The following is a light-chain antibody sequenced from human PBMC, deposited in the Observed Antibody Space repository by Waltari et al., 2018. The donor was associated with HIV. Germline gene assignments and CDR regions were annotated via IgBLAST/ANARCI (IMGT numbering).Light chain of an antibody. Sequence: QSALTQPASVCGSLGQSITISRTGTSSDVGGYNSVPWYHQHPGKAPTLMIYDVSKRPSVVSNRFSGSKSVNTASLTISGLQAEDEADYYCSSYTSSSVVFGGGTKLTVL. CDR3: SSYTSSSVV. CDR1: SSDVGGYNS. V-gene: IGLV2-14*03. CDR2: DVS. J-gene: IGLJ2*01.